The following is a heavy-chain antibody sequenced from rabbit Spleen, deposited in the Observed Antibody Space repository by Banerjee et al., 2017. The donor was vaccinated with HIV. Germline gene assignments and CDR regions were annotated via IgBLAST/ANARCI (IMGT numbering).Heavy chain of an antibody. V-gene: IGHV1S45*01. CDR3: ARGYSYGGAGLSYGYYFKL. CDR1: GFPFSNKAV. Sequence: QEQLEESGGGLVKPEGSLTLTCKASGFPFSNKAVMCWVRQAPGKGLEWIACIGAGSGGWTYYSNWAKGRFSISKSSSTTVTLQMTSLTGADTATYFCARGYSYGGAGLSYGYYFKLWGQGTLVTVS. CDR2: IGAGSGGWT. D-gene: IGHD6-1*01. J-gene: IGHJ4*01.